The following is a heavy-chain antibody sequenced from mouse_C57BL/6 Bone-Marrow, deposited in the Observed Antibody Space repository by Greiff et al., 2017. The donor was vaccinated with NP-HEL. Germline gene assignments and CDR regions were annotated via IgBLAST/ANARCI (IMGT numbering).Heavy chain of an antibody. J-gene: IGHJ2*01. V-gene: IGHV1-82*01. CDR1: GYAFSSSW. CDR2: IYPGDGGT. CDR3: AGLARFDY. Sequence: VQLQQSGPELVKPGASVKISCKASGYAFSSSWMNWVKQRPGKGLEWIGRIYPGDGGTNYNGKFKGKATLTADKSSSTAYMQLSSLTSEDSAVYFCAGLARFDYWGQGTTLTVSS.